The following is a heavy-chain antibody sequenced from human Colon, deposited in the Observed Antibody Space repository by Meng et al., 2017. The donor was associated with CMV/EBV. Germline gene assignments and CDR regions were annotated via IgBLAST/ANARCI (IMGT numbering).Heavy chain of an antibody. D-gene: IGHD2-2*01. CDR2: ISWNSGSI. V-gene: IGHV3-9*01. J-gene: IGHJ4*02. CDR1: GFTFDDYA. Sequence: SLRLSCAASGFTFDDYAMHWVRQAPEKGLEWVSGISWNSGSIGYADSVKGRFTISRDNAKNSLYLQMNSLRAEDTALYYCASLYCSSTSCYGGGLGFDYWGQGTLVTVSS. CDR3: ASLYCSSTSCYGGGLGFDY.